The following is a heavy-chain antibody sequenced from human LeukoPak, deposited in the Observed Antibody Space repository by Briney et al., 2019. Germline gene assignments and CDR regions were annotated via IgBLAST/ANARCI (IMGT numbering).Heavy chain of an antibody. D-gene: IGHD3-3*01. Sequence: ASVKVSCKASGYTFTSYAMHWVRQAPGQRLEWMGWINAGNGNTKYSQKFQGRVTMTRDTSISTAYMELSRLRSDDTAVYYCATVRYYDFWNYWGQGTLVTVSS. CDR3: ATVRYYDFWNY. CDR1: GYTFTSYA. J-gene: IGHJ4*02. CDR2: INAGNGNT. V-gene: IGHV1-3*01.